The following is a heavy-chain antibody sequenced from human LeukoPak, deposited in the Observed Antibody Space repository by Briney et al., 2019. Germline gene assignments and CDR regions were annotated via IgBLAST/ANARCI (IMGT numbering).Heavy chain of an antibody. V-gene: IGHV3-48*01. D-gene: IGHD5-24*01. J-gene: IGHJ4*02. CDR1: GFTFSDYS. CDR3: ARDYKYAFDN. Sequence: GWSLRLSCAASGFTFSDYSMNWVRQAPGKGLEWISYIGISSGNTKYADSVKGRFTISGDKAKNSLYLQMNSLRVEDTAVYYCARDYKYAFDNWGQGTLVTVSS. CDR2: IGISSGNT.